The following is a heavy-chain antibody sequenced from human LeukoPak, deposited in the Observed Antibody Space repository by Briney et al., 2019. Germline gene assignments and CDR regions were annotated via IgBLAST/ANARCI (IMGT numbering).Heavy chain of an antibody. D-gene: IGHD3-3*01. CDR3: ARLSVSITRRFDL. J-gene: IGHJ5*02. CDR2: ITKGGATV. CDR1: GFTLSNYE. V-gene: IGHV3-48*03. Sequence: GGSLRLSCAPSGFTLSNYEMNWVRLTPGKGLEWISYITKGGATVLYAESVKGRFTISRDNANSSLYLQMNSLRAEDTAVYFCARLSVSITRRFDLWGQGTLATVSS.